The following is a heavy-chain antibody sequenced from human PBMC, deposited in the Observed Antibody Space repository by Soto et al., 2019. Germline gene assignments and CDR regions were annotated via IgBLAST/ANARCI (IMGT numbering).Heavy chain of an antibody. CDR3: ARYCSSTSCDYYYGMDV. CDR2: ISYDGSNK. V-gene: IGHV3-30-3*01. J-gene: IGHJ6*02. CDR1: GFTFSSYA. Sequence: GGSLRLSCAASGFTFSSYAMHWVRQAPGKGLEWVAVISYDGSNKYYADSVKGRFTISRDNSKNTLYLQMNSLRAEDTAVYYCARYCSSTSCDYYYGMDVWGQGTTVTVSS. D-gene: IGHD2-2*01.